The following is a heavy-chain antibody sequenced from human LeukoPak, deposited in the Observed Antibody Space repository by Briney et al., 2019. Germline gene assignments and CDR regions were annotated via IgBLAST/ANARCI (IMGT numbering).Heavy chain of an antibody. J-gene: IGHJ4*02. V-gene: IGHV3-21*01. D-gene: IGHD4-17*01. CDR3: ARVEATVTSNFFDY. CDR2: ISSRSSYI. Sequence: GGSLRLSCAASGFTFSSYSMNWVRQAPGKGLEWVSSISSRSSYIYYADSVKGRFTISRDNAKKSLYLQMNSLRAEDTAIYYCARVEATVTSNFFDYWGQGTLVTVSS. CDR1: GFTFSSYS.